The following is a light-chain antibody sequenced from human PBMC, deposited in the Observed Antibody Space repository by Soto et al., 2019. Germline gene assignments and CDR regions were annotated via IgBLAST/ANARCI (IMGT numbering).Light chain of an antibody. CDR3: QQYHTYST. CDR2: DVS. J-gene: IGKJ1*01. Sequence: EIKITQSPTTLSAFVGNIGTITFRASQSINAWLAWYQQKPGKAPKLLIYDVSTLDSGVPSRFSGSASGTEFTLTISSLESDDFATYYCQQYHTYSTFGQGAKVDIK. V-gene: IGKV1-5*01. CDR1: QSINAW.